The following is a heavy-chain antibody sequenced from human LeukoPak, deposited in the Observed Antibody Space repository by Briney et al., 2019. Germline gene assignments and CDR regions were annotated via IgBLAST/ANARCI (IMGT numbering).Heavy chain of an antibody. J-gene: IGHJ3*02. D-gene: IGHD2-2*01. Sequence: GGSLRLSCAASGFTFSSYSMNWVRQAPGKGLEWVSSISSSSSYIYYADSVKGRFTISRDNAKNSLYLQMNSLRAEDTAVYYCAREGSRDHAFDIWGQGTMVTASS. CDR3: AREGSRDHAFDI. V-gene: IGHV3-21*01. CDR2: ISSSSSYI. CDR1: GFTFSSYS.